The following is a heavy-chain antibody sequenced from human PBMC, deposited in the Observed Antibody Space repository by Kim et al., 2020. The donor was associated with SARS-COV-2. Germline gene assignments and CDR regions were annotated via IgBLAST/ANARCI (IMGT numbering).Heavy chain of an antibody. CDR3: TREVAI. J-gene: IGHJ4*02. V-gene: IGHV3-33*01. CDR2: DGTKE. Sequence: DGTKEYYADSVQGRFTISRDNSMNTLYLQMNSLRAEDTAVYYCTREVAIWGQGTLVTVSS.